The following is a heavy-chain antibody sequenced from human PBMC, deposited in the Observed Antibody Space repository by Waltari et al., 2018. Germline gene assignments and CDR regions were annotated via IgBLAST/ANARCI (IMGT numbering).Heavy chain of an antibody. J-gene: IGHJ4*02. CDR3: ARDYYDSSGYPH. CDR2: IYYSGST. Sequence: QLQLQESGPGLVKPSETLSLTCTVSGGSISSSSYYWGWIRQPPGKGLEWIGSIYYSGSTYYNPSRKSRVTISVDTSKNQFSLKLSSVTAADTAVYYCARDYYDSSGYPHWGQGTLVTVSS. V-gene: IGHV4-39*07. CDR1: GGSISSSSYY. D-gene: IGHD3-22*01.